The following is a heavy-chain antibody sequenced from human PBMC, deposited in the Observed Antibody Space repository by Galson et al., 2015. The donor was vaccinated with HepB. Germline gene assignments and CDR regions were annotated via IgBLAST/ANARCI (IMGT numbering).Heavy chain of an antibody. CDR3: ARDYASSWYFNHYYGMDV. V-gene: IGHV3-30*04. CDR1: GFTFSSYA. D-gene: IGHD6-13*01. Sequence: SLRLSCAASGFTFSSYAMHWVRQAPGKGLEWVAVISYDGSNKYYADSVKGRFTISRDNSKNTLYLQMNSLRAEDTAVYYCARDYASSWYFNHYYGMDVWCQGTTVTVSS. CDR2: ISYDGSNK. J-gene: IGHJ6*02.